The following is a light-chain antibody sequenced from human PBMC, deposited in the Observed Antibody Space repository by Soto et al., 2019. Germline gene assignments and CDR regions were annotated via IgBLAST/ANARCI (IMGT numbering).Light chain of an antibody. CDR2: DAS. Sequence: DIQMTQSPSTLSASVGDRVTITCRASQSISSWLAWYQQKPGKAPKLLIYDASSLESGVPSRFSGSGSGTEFTLTISSLQSEDFALYYCQQYNTWLWTFGQGTKVDIK. CDR3: QQYNTWLWT. CDR1: QSISSW. J-gene: IGKJ1*01. V-gene: IGKV1-5*01.